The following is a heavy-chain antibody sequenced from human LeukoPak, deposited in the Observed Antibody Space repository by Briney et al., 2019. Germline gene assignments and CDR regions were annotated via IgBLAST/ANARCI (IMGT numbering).Heavy chain of an antibody. D-gene: IGHD3-3*01. V-gene: IGHV1-18*01. Sequence: ASVKVSCKASGYTFTSYGISWVRQAPGQGLEWMGWISAYNGNTSYAQKLQGRVTMTTDTSTSTAYMELRSLRSDDTAVYYCARGPEVLEWLLYVYWGQGTLVTVSS. CDR2: ISAYNGNT. CDR1: GYTFTSYG. CDR3: ARGPEVLEWLLYVY. J-gene: IGHJ4*02.